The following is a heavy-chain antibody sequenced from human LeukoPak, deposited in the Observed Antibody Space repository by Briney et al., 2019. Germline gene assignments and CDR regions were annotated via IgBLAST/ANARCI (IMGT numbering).Heavy chain of an antibody. J-gene: IGHJ6*03. V-gene: IGHV4-61*02. CDR1: GGSISSGSYY. CDR2: IYTSGST. CDR3: ARGAIVPAALYHYYMDV. D-gene: IGHD2-2*01. Sequence: PSQTLSLTCTVSGGSISSGSYYWSWIRQPAGKGLEWIGRIYTSGSTYYNPSLKSRVTISVDTSENQFSLKLSSVTAADTAVYYCARGAIVPAALYHYYMDVWGKGTTVTVSS.